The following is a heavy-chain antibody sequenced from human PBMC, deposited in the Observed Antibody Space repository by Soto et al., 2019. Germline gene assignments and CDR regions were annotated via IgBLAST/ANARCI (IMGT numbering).Heavy chain of an antibody. D-gene: IGHD6-19*01. CDR3: VRHFSSGWVYHYGLDV. Sequence: PSETLSLTCTVSGGSIRSDSYYWGWIRQPPGKGLEWIGSIYYSGSTYYSSSLKSRVTISVDTSKNEFSLRLSAATAADTAVYYCVRHFSSGWVYHYGLDVWGQGTTVT. V-gene: IGHV4-39*01. J-gene: IGHJ6*02. CDR1: GGSIRSDSYY. CDR2: IYYSGST.